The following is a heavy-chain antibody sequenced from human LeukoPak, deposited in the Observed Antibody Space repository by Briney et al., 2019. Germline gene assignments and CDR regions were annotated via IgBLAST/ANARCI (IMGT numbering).Heavy chain of an antibody. CDR1: GFTFSSYS. CDR3: AAGRGVY. D-gene: IGHD3-10*01. V-gene: IGHV3-48*02. Sequence: GRSLRLSCAASGFTFSSYSMSWVRQAPGKGLEWVSYIGSGGSTTYHADSVKGRFTISRDNAKNSLYLQMNSLTDEDTAVYYCAAGRGVYWGQGTLVTVSS. CDR2: IGSGGSTT. J-gene: IGHJ4*02.